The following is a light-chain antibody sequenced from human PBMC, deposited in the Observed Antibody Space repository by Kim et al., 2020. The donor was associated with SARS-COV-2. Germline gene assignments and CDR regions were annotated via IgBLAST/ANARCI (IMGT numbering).Light chain of an antibody. CDR2: EVS. J-gene: IGLJ2*01. CDR1: SSDVGGYKY. CDR3: SSYAGTNNLL. V-gene: IGLV2-8*01. Sequence: QSALTQPPSASGSPGQSVTISCTGTSSDVGGYKYVSWYQQHPGQAPKLMIYEVSKRPSGVPDRFSGSKSGSTASLTVSGLQAEDEADYYCSSYAGTNNLLFGGGTQLTVL.